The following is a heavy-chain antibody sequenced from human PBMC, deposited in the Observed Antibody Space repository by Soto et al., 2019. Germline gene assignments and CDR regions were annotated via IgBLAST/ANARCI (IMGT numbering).Heavy chain of an antibody. CDR1: GFTFSSYG. CDR3: ARDSGYGDYDAFDI. V-gene: IGHV3-33*01. J-gene: IGHJ3*02. Sequence: VQLVESGGGVVQPGRSLRLSCAASGFTFSSYGMHWVRQAPGKGLEWVAVIWYDGSNKYYADSVKGRFTIPRDNSKNTLYLQMNSLRAEDTAVYYCARDSGYGDYDAFDIWGQGTMVTVSS. D-gene: IGHD4-17*01. CDR2: IWYDGSNK.